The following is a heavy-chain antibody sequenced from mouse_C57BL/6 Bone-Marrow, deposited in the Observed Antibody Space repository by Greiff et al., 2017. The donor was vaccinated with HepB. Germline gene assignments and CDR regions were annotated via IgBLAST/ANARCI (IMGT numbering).Heavy chain of an antibody. CDR1: GYSFTDYN. CDR3: SRSYYGSSYAMDY. J-gene: IGHJ4*01. Sequence: VQLKQSGPELVKPGASVKISCKASGYSFTDYNMNWVKQSNGKSLEWIGVINPNYGTTSYNQKFKGKATLTVDQSSSTAYMQLNSLTSEDSAVYYCSRSYYGSSYAMDYWGQGTSVTVSS. V-gene: IGHV1-39*01. D-gene: IGHD1-1*01. CDR2: INPNYGTT.